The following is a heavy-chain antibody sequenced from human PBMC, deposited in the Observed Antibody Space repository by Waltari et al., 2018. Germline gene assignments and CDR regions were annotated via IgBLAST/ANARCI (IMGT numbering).Heavy chain of an antibody. J-gene: IGHJ3*02. CDR2: IKQDGSEK. Sequence: EVQLVESGGGLVQHGGSLRLSCAASGFTFSRYWMSWVSQAPGKGLEWVANIKQDGSEKYYVDSVKGRFTISRDNAKNSLYLQMNSLRAEDTAVYYCARDWGSGWYGAFDIWGQGTMVTVSS. V-gene: IGHV3-7*01. CDR1: GFTFSRYW. D-gene: IGHD6-19*01. CDR3: ARDWGSGWYGAFDI.